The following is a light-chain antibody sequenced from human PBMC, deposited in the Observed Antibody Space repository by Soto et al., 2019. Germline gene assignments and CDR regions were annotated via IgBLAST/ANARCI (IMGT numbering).Light chain of an antibody. CDR1: QSVNNN. CDR2: GAS. CDR3: QQYDNWPIT. J-gene: IGKJ4*01. Sequence: EIVMTQSPATLSVSPGERATLSCRASQSVNNNLAWYQQKPGQAPRLLSYGASARATGIPARFSGRGPGKEFTLNISSLKSEDFAVYYCQQYDNWPITFGGGTKVEIK. V-gene: IGKV3-15*01.